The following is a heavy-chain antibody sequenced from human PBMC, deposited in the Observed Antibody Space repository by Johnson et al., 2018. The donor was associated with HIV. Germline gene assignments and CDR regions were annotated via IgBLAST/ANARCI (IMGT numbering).Heavy chain of an antibody. CDR1: GFTFSSYA. D-gene: IGHD2-8*01. V-gene: IGHV3-30-3*01. J-gene: IGHJ3*02. CDR3: ARDNIVLMVGGAFDI. Sequence: QVQLVESGGGVVQPGRSLRLSCAASGFTFSSYAMHWVRQDPGKGLEWVAVISYDGSNKYYADSVKGRFTISRDNSKNTLYLQMKSLRAEETAVYYCARDNIVLMVGGAFDIWGQGTMVTVSS. CDR2: ISYDGSNK.